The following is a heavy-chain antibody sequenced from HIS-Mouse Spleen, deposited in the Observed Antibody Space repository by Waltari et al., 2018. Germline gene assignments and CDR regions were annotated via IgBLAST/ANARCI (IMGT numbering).Heavy chain of an antibody. D-gene: IGHD4-4*01. Sequence: QVQLVQSGAEVKKPGASVKVSCKPSGSTFTSSDLNWVRQATGQGLEWMGWMNPNSGNTGYAQKFQGRVTMTRNTSISTAYMELSSLRSEDTAVYYCARGHDYSNYFDYWGQGTLVTVSS. CDR3: ARGHDYSNYFDY. J-gene: IGHJ4*02. V-gene: IGHV1-8*01. CDR2: MNPNSGNT. CDR1: GSTFTSSD.